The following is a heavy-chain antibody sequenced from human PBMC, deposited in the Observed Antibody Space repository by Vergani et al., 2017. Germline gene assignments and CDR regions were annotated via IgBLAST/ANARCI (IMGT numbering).Heavy chain of an antibody. Sequence: EVRLVESGGDLVQPGGSLRLSCAASGFTFSSYWMSWVRQAPGKGLEWVANIKQDGGEKYYVDSVKGRFTISRDNAKNSLFLQMNSLRDEDTAVYYCARDLLPGTLLLLAYWGQGTLIAVSS. CDR1: GFTFSSYW. D-gene: IGHD1-7*01. J-gene: IGHJ4*02. V-gene: IGHV3-7*01. CDR3: ARDLLPGTLLLLAY. CDR2: IKQDGGEK.